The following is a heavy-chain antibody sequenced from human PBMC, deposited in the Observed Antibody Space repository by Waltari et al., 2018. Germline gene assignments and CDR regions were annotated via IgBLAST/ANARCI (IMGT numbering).Heavy chain of an antibody. Sequence: EVQLVESGGGLVQPGGSLRLSCAASGFTFSSYWMSWVRQAPGKGWEWGANINQDGSEKYYVDSVKGRFTISRDNAKNSLYLQMNSLRAEDTAVYYCARDFDWGRFDYWGQGTLVTVSS. J-gene: IGHJ4*02. CDR2: INQDGSEK. D-gene: IGHD3-9*01. CDR3: ARDFDWGRFDY. CDR1: GFTFSSYW. V-gene: IGHV3-7*01.